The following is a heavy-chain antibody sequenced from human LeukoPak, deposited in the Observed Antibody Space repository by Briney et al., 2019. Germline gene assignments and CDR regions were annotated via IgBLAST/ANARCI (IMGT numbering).Heavy chain of an antibody. CDR3: ARDGITMVRGVTRSPGTGTLDY. V-gene: IGHV3-30-3*01. D-gene: IGHD3-10*01. CDR2: TSYDGSNK. J-gene: IGHJ4*02. CDR1: GFTFSSYA. Sequence: GGSLRLSCAASGFTFSSYAMHWVRQAPGKGLEWVAVTSYDGSNKYYADSVKGRFTISRDNSKNTLYLQMNSLRAEDTAVYYCARDGITMVRGVTRSPGTGTLDYWGQGTLVTVSS.